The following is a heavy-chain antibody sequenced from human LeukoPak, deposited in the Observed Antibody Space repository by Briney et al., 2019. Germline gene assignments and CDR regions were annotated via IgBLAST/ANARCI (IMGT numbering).Heavy chain of an antibody. D-gene: IGHD2-2*01. CDR2: ISYDGSNK. V-gene: IGHV3-30-3*01. CDR3: ARGVVPAACFDY. Sequence: GRSLRLSCAASGFTSSSYAMHWVRQAPGKGLEWVAVISYDGSNKYYADSVKGRFTISRDNSKNTLYLQMNSLRAEDTAVYYCARGVVPAACFDYWGQGTLVTVSS. J-gene: IGHJ4*02. CDR1: GFTSSSYA.